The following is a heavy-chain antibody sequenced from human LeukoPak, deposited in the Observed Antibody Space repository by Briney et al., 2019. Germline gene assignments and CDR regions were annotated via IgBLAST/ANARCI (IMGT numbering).Heavy chain of an antibody. CDR1: GFTFSGSA. V-gene: IGHV3-73*01. Sequence: GGSLRLSCAASGFTFSGSAMHWVRQASGKGLEWVGRIRSKANSYATAYAASVKGRFTISRDDSKNTAYLQMNSLKTEDTDVYYCTRRETGTVTTTTPHYGMDVWGQGNTVTVSS. CDR3: TRRETGTVTTTTPHYGMDV. CDR2: IRSKANSYAT. J-gene: IGHJ6*02. D-gene: IGHD4-11*01.